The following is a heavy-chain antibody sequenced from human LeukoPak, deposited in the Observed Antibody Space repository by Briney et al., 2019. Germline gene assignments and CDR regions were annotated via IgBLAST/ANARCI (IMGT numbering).Heavy chain of an antibody. CDR2: IKSKTDGGTT. V-gene: IGHV3-15*01. J-gene: IGHJ5*02. CDR1: GFTFSNAW. Sequence: NSGGSLRLSCAASGFTFSNAWMSWVRQAPGKGLEWVGRIKSKTDGGTTDYAAPVKGRFTISREDSKNTLYLQTNSLKTEDTAVYYCTTDLVLRFLEWSYSRFDPWGQGTLVTVSS. D-gene: IGHD3-3*01. CDR3: TTDLVLRFLEWSYSRFDP.